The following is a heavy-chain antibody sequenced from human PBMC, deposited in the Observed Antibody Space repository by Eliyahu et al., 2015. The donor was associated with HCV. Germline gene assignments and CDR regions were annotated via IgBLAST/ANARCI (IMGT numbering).Heavy chain of an antibody. CDR1: GFTFSSYS. D-gene: IGHD4-23*01. V-gene: IGHV3-21*01. CDR2: ISSSSSYI. CDR3: ARGHYGGWALDY. Sequence: EVQLVESGGGLVKPGGSLRLSCAASGFTFSSYSMNWVRQAPGKGLEWVSSISSSSSYIYYADSVKGRFTISRDNAKNSLYLQMNSLRAEDTAVYYCARGHYGGWALDYWGQGTLVTVSS. J-gene: IGHJ4*02.